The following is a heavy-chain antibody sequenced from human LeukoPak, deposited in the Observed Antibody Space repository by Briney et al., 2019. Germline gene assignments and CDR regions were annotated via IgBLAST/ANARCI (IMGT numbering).Heavy chain of an antibody. CDR3: VKYSGSYGSDYFDY. D-gene: IGHD1-26*01. Sequence: SETLSLTCTVSSDSISSHYWGWIRQPAGKGLEWIGRIYTNGRTNYNPSLRSRLTMSVDTSKNLFSLKLTSVTAADTAVYYCVKYSGSYGSDYFDYWGQGTLVTASS. CDR1: SDSISSHY. CDR2: IYTNGRT. J-gene: IGHJ4*02. V-gene: IGHV4-4*07.